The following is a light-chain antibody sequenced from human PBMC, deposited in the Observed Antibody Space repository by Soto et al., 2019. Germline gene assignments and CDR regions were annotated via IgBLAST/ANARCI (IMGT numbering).Light chain of an antibody. CDR3: QQSISMLS. CDR1: HDVSRN. J-gene: IGKJ4*01. CDR2: DAS. V-gene: IGKV1-33*01. Sequence: DIQMTQSPSSLSASVGDRVTIACQSSHDVSRNLNWFQQKPGEAPKLLIYDASNLERGIPSRFSGSGSGTDFTLTIGSLQREDVATYSGQQSISMLSFGGGTEVE.